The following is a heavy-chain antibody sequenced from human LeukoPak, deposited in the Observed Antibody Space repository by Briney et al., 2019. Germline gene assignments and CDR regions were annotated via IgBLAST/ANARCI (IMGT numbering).Heavy chain of an antibody. CDR2: ISNDGSDK. Sequence: PGRSLRLSCAASGFTFSSYGIHWVPQAPGKGLECVAVISNDGSDKSYADSVKGRFTISRDNSKNTLYLQMNSLRAEDTAVYFCAKGTVIVGYYFDSWGQGTLVTVSS. CDR1: GFTFSSYG. D-gene: IGHD3-22*01. CDR3: AKGTVIVGYYFDS. J-gene: IGHJ4*02. V-gene: IGHV3-30*18.